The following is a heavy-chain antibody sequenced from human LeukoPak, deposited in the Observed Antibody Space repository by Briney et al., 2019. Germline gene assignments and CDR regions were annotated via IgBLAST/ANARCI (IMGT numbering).Heavy chain of an antibody. V-gene: IGHV3-66*01. Sequence: PGGSLRLSCAVSGFTVSSNYMTWVRQAPGKGLEWVSIIYSGGSTSYADSVKGRFTISRDSSKNTLYLQMNSPRAEDTALYYCARRLEYSGSKGVFDYWGQGTLVTVSS. D-gene: IGHD1-26*01. CDR1: GFTVSSNY. J-gene: IGHJ4*02. CDR3: ARRLEYSGSKGVFDY. CDR2: IYSGGST.